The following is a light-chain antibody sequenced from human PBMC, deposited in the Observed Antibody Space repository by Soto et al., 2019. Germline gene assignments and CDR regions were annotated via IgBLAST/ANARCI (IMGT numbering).Light chain of an antibody. CDR3: SSYTSSSSHVV. Sequence: QSALTQPASVSGSPGQSITISCTGTDSDVGGYPYVSWYQQHPGKAPKLLIYEVSDRPSGVSNRFSGSKSGNTASLTISGLQAEDEADYYCSSYTSSSSHVVFGGGTKVTVL. CDR1: DSDVGGYPY. J-gene: IGLJ2*01. CDR2: EVS. V-gene: IGLV2-14*01.